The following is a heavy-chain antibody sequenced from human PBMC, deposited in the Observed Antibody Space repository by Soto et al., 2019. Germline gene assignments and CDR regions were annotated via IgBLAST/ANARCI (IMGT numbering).Heavy chain of an antibody. CDR2: IWFDGSRQ. J-gene: IGHJ4*02. CDR1: GFTFRASG. Sequence: QVQLVESGGGVVQPGTSLRLSCVASGFTFRASGMHWVRQTPGKGLEWVAIIWFDGSRQYYADSVKGRFTISRDNPGSTLFLQMNDLRIEDTAMYYCARDLNTGYMGDYWGQGALVVVSS. CDR3: ARDLNTGYMGDY. D-gene: IGHD5-12*01. V-gene: IGHV3-33*01.